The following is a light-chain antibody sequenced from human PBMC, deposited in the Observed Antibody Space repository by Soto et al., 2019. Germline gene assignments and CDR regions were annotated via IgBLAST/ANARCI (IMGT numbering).Light chain of an antibody. J-gene: IGKJ3*01. CDR2: GAS. V-gene: IGKV3-20*01. Sequence: EIVLTQSPGTLSLSPGERATLSCRASQFIISSYLAWLQQKPGQAPRLLIYGASSRATGIPDRFSGSGSGTDFTLTISRLEPEDFAVYYCQQYGSSPLTFGPGTKVDVK. CDR3: QQYGSSPLT. CDR1: QFIISSY.